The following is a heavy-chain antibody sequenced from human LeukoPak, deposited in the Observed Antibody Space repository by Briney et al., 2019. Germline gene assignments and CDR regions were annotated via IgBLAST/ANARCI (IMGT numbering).Heavy chain of an antibody. V-gene: IGHV3-23*01. J-gene: IGHJ3*02. CDR2: ISGSGGST. CDR1: RFTFSSNA. CDR3: AKDPVTSPIGAFDI. Sequence: PAGYLRLSCAASRFTFSSNAMSWVRQAPGNERMGVSAISGSGGSTYYADPVKGRFTISRDNSKNTLYLQMNSLRAEDTAVYYCAKDPVTSPIGAFDIWGQGTMVTVSS. D-gene: IGHD5-18*01.